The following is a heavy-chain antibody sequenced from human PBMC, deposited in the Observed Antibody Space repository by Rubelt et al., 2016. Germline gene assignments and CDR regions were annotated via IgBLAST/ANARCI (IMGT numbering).Heavy chain of an antibody. D-gene: IGHD3-3*01. CDR2: FIPIFGTA. J-gene: IGHJ5*02. Sequence: GGTFSNYGITWVRQAPGQGLEWMGDFIPIFGTAYYAQKFQGRVTITADESTSTAYMELRSLRSDDTAVYYCARDRTRYYDFWSGYYTGGWFDPWGQGTLVTVSS. CDR1: GGTFSNYG. V-gene: IGHV1-69*01. CDR3: ARDRTRYYDFWSGYYTGGWFDP.